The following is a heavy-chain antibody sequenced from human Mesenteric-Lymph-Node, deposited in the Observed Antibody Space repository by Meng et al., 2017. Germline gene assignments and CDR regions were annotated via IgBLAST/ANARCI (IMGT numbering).Heavy chain of an antibody. D-gene: IGHD3-10*01. CDR2: INHSGST. Sequence: QVQLKRWGAGLLKPWETLSLTCAVYGASFSGYYWSWIRQPPGKGLEWIGEINHSGSTNYNPSLKSRVTISKDTSKNHFSLKLSSVTAADTAVYYCARAPFGELFPLDYWGQGTLVTVSS. CDR3: ARAPFGELFPLDY. CDR1: GASFSGYY. V-gene: IGHV4-34*01. J-gene: IGHJ4*02.